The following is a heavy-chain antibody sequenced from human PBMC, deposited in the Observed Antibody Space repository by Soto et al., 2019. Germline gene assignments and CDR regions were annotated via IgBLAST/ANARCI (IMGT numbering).Heavy chain of an antibody. CDR3: ARGGTGSGSYYDYYYGMDV. CDR1: GGSISSYY. D-gene: IGHD3-10*01. J-gene: IGHJ6*02. CDR2: IYYSGST. V-gene: IGHV4-59*01. Sequence: SETLSLTCTVSGGSISSYYWSWIRQPPGKGLEWIGYIYYSGSTNYNPSLKSRVTISVDTSKNQFSLKLSSVTAADTAVYYCARGGTGSGSYYDYYYGMDVWGQGTTVTVSS.